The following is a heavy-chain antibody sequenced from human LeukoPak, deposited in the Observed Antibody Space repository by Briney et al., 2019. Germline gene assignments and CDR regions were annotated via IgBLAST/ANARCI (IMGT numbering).Heavy chain of an antibody. D-gene: IGHD2-2*01. CDR3: ARDHYCYSTSCYFDY. CDR2: IFPGNSNI. V-gene: IGHV5-51*01. J-gene: IGHJ4*02. CDR1: GYTFTNYW. Sequence: GEPLQISCRAPGYTFTNYWVSWVRQMPGKGMEYMGIIFPGNSNIRYTPSFQCQATMSADRSTDTAYLQWSSLKASDSAMYYCARDHYCYSTSCYFDYWGQGTLVTVSS.